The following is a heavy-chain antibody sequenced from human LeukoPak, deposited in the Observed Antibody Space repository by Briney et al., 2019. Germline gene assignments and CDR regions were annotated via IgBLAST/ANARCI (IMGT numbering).Heavy chain of an antibody. CDR1: GFTFCGYG. CDR3: TRYNNDHFDY. CDR2: ISYDGSRA. J-gene: IGHJ4*02. D-gene: IGHD1-14*01. Sequence: GGSLRLSCAGSGFTFCGYGMHWLRQTPGKRVEWVAVISYDGSRAFYADSVKGRFTISRDNSKNTMSVQMDDLRAEDTAVYYCTRYNNDHFDYWGQGTLVTVSS. V-gene: IGHV3-33*01.